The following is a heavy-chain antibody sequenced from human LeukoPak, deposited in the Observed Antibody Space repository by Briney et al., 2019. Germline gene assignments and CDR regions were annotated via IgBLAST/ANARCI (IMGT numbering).Heavy chain of an antibody. V-gene: IGHV3-21*01. CDR1: GFTFSSYS. Sequence: GRSLRLSCAASGFTFSSYSMNWVRQAPGKGLEWVSSITSSSTYIYYADSVKGRFTISRDNARNSLYLQMDSLRAEDTAFYYCARFHDILTGYNFDYWGQGTLVTVSS. J-gene: IGHJ4*02. D-gene: IGHD3-9*01. CDR2: ITSSSTYI. CDR3: ARFHDILTGYNFDY.